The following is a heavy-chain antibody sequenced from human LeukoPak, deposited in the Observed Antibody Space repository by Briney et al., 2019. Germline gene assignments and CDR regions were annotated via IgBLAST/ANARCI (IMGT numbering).Heavy chain of an antibody. V-gene: IGHV3-23*01. CDR2: IRASGDRT. CDR1: GFTFINYG. CDR3: AVLAVPAVGY. Sequence: RPGGSLRLSCVVSGFTFINYGMSWVRQAPGKGLEWVSIIRASGDRTYYAESVKGRFTMSGDKSKNTLYLQMSNLRAEDTAVYHCAVLAVPAVGYWGQGTLVIVSS. J-gene: IGHJ4*02. D-gene: IGHD2-15*01.